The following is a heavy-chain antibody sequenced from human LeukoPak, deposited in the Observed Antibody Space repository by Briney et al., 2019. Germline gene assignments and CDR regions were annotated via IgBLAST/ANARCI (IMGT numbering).Heavy chain of an antibody. CDR1: GFTFSSYG. CDR3: ARGFTSYYYYYGMDV. CDR2: IWYDGSNK. V-gene: IGHV3-33*01. J-gene: IGHJ6*02. Sequence: GGSLRLSCAASGFTFSSYGMHWVRQAPGKGLEWVAVIWYDGSNKYYADSVKGRFTISRDNSKNTLYLQMNSLRAEDTAVYYCARGFTSYYYYYGMDVWGHGTTVTVSS.